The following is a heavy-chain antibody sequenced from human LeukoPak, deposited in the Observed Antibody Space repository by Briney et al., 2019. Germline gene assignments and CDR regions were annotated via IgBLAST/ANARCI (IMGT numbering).Heavy chain of an antibody. CDR3: ARVKDGSDVFDY. V-gene: IGHV3-21*01. Sequence: PGGSLRLSCVASGFTFSSYSMNWVRQAPGKGLEWVSSISSSSSYIYYADSVKGRFTISRDNAKNSLYLQMNSLRAEDTAVYYCARVKDGSDVFDYWGQGTLVTVSS. CDR1: GFTFSSYS. J-gene: IGHJ4*02. CDR2: ISSSSSYI. D-gene: IGHD5-24*01.